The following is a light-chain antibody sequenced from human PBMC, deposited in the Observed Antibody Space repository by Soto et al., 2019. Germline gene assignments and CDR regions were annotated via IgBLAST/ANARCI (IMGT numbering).Light chain of an antibody. V-gene: IGKV1-33*01. CDR1: QDISNY. Sequence: DIQMTQSPSSLSASVGDRVTITCQASQDISNYLNWYQQKPGKAPKLLIYDASNLETGVPSRFSGSGSGTDFTFTISSLQPDDIATYYFQQYDNLPPYTFGQGTKLEIK. CDR3: QQYDNLPPYT. CDR2: DAS. J-gene: IGKJ2*01.